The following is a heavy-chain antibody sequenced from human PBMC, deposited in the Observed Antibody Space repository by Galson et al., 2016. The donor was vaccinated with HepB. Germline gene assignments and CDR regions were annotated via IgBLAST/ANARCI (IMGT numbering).Heavy chain of an antibody. Sequence: ETLSLTCTVSGGSGGSVTSYYYSWIRQPPGKGLEWIGYIFYSGTTIYNPSLQSRVTISEDTSTNQFSLKLSSGTAADTAVYYCAREYYDGSGYYGWFFDLWGRGTLVTVSS. V-gene: IGHV4-61*01. CDR1: GGSGGSVTSYY. CDR3: AREYYDGSGYYGWFFDL. CDR2: IFYSGTT. J-gene: IGHJ2*01. D-gene: IGHD3-22*01.